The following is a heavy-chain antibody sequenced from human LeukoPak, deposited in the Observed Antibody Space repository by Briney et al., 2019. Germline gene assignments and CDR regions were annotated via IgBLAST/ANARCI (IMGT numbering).Heavy chain of an antibody. CDR3: AKKGYYDGSGYYMYYFDH. V-gene: IGHV3-30-3*02. CDR1: GFTFSSHA. J-gene: IGHJ4*02. D-gene: IGHD3-22*01. CDR2: ISANGHTK. Sequence: PGGSLRLSCAASGFTFSSHAMHWVRQAPGQGLEWVAVISANGHTKYYADSVKGRFTLPRDNSKDTVYLQMNSLRAEDTAVYYCAKKGYYDGSGYYMYYFDHWGQGTLVTVSS.